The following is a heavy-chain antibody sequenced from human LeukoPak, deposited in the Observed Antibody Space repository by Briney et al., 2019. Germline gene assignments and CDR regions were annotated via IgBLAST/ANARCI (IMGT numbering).Heavy chain of an antibody. Sequence: ASVKVSCKASGYTFTSYYMHWVRQAPGQGLEWMGIINPSGGSTSYAQKFQGRVTMTRDMSTSTVYMEVSSLRSEDTAVYYCARDQLGSTNNDFSNYYYYMDVWGKGTTVTVSS. CDR2: INPSGGST. D-gene: IGHD2-2*01. J-gene: IGHJ6*03. V-gene: IGHV1-46*01. CDR3: ARDQLGSTNNDFSNYYYYMDV. CDR1: GYTFTSYY.